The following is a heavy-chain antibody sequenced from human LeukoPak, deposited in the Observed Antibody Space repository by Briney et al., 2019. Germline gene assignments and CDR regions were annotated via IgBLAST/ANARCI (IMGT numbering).Heavy chain of an antibody. CDR2: IYHSGST. D-gene: IGHD3-22*01. CDR3: ARAAYYYDTSGYYYDY. Sequence: SETLSLTCNVSGGSISSYYWGWIRQPPGKGLEWIGSIYHSGSTYYNPSLKSRVTISVDTSKNQFSLKLSSVTAADTAVYYCARAAYYYDTSGYYYDYWGQGTLVTVSS. CDR1: GGSISSYY. J-gene: IGHJ4*02. V-gene: IGHV4-38-2*02.